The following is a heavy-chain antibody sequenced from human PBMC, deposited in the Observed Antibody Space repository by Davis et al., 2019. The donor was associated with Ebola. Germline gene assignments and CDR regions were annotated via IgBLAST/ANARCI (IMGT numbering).Heavy chain of an antibody. J-gene: IGHJ4*02. D-gene: IGHD6-13*01. Sequence: GGSLRLSCAASGFTFSSHAMSWVRQALGKGLEWVSGIGGSGGSTNYADSVKGRFTISRDNSKNTLYLQMNSLRAEDTAVYYCARDRIAASSYYFDYWGQGTLVTVSS. CDR1: GFTFSSHA. V-gene: IGHV3-23*01. CDR3: ARDRIAASSYYFDY. CDR2: IGGSGGST.